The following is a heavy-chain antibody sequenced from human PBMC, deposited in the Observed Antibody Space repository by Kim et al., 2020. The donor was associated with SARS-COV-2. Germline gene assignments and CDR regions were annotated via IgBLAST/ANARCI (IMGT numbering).Heavy chain of an antibody. J-gene: IGHJ6*02. CDR1: GYTFTSYD. CDR2: MNPNSGNT. V-gene: IGHV1-8*01. D-gene: IGHD6-19*01. CDR3: ARGTIYSSGWYVFYYYYYGMDV. Sequence: ASVKVSCKASGYTFTSYDINWVRQATGQGLEWMGWMNPNSGNTGYAQKFQGRVTMTRNTSISTAYMELSSLRSEDTAVYYCARGTIYSSGWYVFYYYYYGMDVWGQGTTVTVSS.